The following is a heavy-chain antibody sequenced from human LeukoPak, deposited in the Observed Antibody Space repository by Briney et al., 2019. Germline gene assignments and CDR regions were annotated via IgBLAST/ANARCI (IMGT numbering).Heavy chain of an antibody. CDR1: GFTFSSYG. J-gene: IGHJ4*02. V-gene: IGHV3-30*02. D-gene: IGHD5-18*01. Sequence: PGGSLRLSCAASGFTFSSYGMHWVRQAPGKGLEWVAFIRYDGSNKYYADSVTGRFTISRDNSKNTLYLQMNSLRAEDTAVYYCAKGGRGYSYGSFDYWGQGTLVTVSS. CDR3: AKGGRGYSYGSFDY. CDR2: IRYDGSNK.